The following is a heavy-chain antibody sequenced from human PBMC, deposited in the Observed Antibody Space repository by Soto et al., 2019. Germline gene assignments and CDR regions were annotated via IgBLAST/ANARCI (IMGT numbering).Heavy chain of an antibody. CDR3: ATLAVARILFDP. CDR2: IYYSGST. V-gene: IGHV4-59*01. CDR1: GGSITSYY. Sequence: KTSETLSLPCTVSGGSITSYYWSWIRQPPGKGLEWLGYIYYSGSTNYNPSLKSRVTISVDTPKNQFSLKLSSVTAAHTAAYYCATLAVARILFDPGGQGTLVTVSS. D-gene: IGHD6-19*01. J-gene: IGHJ5*01.